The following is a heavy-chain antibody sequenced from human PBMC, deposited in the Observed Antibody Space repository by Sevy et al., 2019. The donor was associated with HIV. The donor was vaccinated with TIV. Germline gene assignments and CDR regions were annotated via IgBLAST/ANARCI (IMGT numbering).Heavy chain of an antibody. V-gene: IGHV4-4*07. CDR3: ARDKGYSSSWYGDAFDI. CDR1: GGSISSYY. Sequence: SETLSLTCTVSGGSISSYYWSWIRQPAGKGLEWIGRIYTSGSTNYNPSAKSRVTMSVDTSKNQFSLKLSSVTAADTAVYYCARDKGYSSSWYGDAFDIWGQGTMVTVSS. J-gene: IGHJ3*02. D-gene: IGHD6-13*01. CDR2: IYTSGST.